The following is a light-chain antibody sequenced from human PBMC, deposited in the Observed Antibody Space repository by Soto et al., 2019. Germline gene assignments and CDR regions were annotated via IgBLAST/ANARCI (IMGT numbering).Light chain of an antibody. J-gene: IGKJ1*01. CDR2: VAS. V-gene: IGKV1-27*01. Sequence: DIQMTQSPSSLSASVGDRVTITCRASQGISNYLAWYQQQPGKVPKLLIYVASTLQSGVPSRFSGSGSGTDFTLTISSLQPQDVATYYCQKYNSAPWTFGQGTKVEIK. CDR1: QGISNY. CDR3: QKYNSAPWT.